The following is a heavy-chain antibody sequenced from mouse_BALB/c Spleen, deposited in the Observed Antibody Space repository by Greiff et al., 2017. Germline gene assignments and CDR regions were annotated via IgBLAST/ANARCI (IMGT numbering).Heavy chain of an antibody. V-gene: IGHV5-17*02. Sequence: EVQRVESGGGLVQPGGSRKLSCAASGFTFSSFGMHWVRQAPEKGLEWVAYISSGSSTIYYADTVKGRFTISRDNPKNTLFLQMTSLRSEDTAMYYCARYYRYFDYWGQGTTLTVSS. D-gene: IGHD2-14*01. CDR1: GFTFSSFG. J-gene: IGHJ2*01. CDR3: ARYYRYFDY. CDR2: ISSGSSTI.